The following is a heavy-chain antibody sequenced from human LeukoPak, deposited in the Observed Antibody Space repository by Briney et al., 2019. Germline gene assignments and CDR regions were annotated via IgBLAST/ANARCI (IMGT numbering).Heavy chain of an antibody. V-gene: IGHV4-39*07. D-gene: IGHD5-18*01. CDR1: GGSISSSSYY. CDR3: ARRPPAMVLIDY. CDR2: IYYSGST. Sequence: PSETLSLTCTVSGGSISSSSYYWGWIRQPPGKGLEWIGSIYYSGSTYYNPSLKSRVTISVDTSKNQFSLKLSSVTAADTAVYYCARRPPAMVLIDYWGQGTLVTVSS. J-gene: IGHJ4*02.